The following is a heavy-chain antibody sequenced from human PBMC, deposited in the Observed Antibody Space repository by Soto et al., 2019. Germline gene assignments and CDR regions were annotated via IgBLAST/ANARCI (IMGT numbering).Heavy chain of an antibody. CDR2: IWYDGNNK. Sequence: QVQLVESGGGVVQPGRSLRLSCAASGFTFNNYGIHWVRQAPGKGLEWVAVIWYDGNNKYYKDSVKGRFTISRDNSENTLYLQMNSLRAEDTAVYYCARDGGARGSKPWLFDYWGQGPLVTVSS. V-gene: IGHV3-33*01. J-gene: IGHJ4*02. CDR3: ARDGGARGSKPWLFDY. CDR1: GFTFNNYG. D-gene: IGHD1-26*01.